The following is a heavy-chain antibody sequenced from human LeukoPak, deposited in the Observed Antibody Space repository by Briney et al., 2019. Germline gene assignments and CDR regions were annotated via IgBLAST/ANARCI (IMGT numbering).Heavy chain of an antibody. CDR2: IYYSGRT. V-gene: IGHV4-59*08. CDR1: GGSISSYY. J-gene: IGHJ4*02. CDR3: ARHLWSLDLRGFDY. D-gene: IGHD3/OR15-3a*01. Sequence: MPSETLSLTCTVSGGSISSYYWSWLRQPPGKGLEWIGYIYYSGRTDYNPSLKSRVTMSVDTSRDQFSLKLTSVTAADTAVYYCARHLWSLDLRGFDYWGQGTLVTVSS.